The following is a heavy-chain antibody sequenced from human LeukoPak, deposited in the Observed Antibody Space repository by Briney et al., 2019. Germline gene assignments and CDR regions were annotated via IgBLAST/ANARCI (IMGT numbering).Heavy chain of an antibody. CDR1: GGSISSGSHY. V-gene: IGHV4-39*02. CDR3: AREYSSSSAYYYYMDV. CDR2: IYYSGTT. D-gene: IGHD6-6*01. Sequence: PSETLSLTCTVSGGSISSGSHYWGWIRQPPGKGLEWIGSIYYSGTTYYSPSVKSRVTISLDKSKDQFSLKLSSVTAADTAVYYCAREYSSSSAYYYYMDVWGKGTTVTVSS. J-gene: IGHJ6*03.